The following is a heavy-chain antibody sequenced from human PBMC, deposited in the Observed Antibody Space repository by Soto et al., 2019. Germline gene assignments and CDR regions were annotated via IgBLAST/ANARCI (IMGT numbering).Heavy chain of an antibody. J-gene: IGHJ4*02. CDR3: ARFDYYDSSPYYFDY. Sequence: GGSLRLSCAASGFTFSSYSMNWVRQAPGKGLEWVSSISSSSSYIYYADSVKGRFTISRDNAKNSLYLQMNSLRAEDTAVYYCARFDYYDSSPYYFDYWGQGTLVTVSS. V-gene: IGHV3-21*01. CDR2: ISSSSSYI. CDR1: GFTFSSYS. D-gene: IGHD3-22*01.